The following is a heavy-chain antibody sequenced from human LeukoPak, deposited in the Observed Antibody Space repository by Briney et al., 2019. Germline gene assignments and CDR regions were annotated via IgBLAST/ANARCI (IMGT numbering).Heavy chain of an antibody. J-gene: IGHJ4*02. CDR1: GFIFREYW. CDR2: IKEDGSEK. Sequence: TGGSLRLSCAASGFIFREYWMSWVRQAPGKGLQWVAHIKEDGSEKYYLDSVKGRFTIARDDARTSLYLQMHSLRDADTALYYCVRAGWELDYWGQGTPVTVSS. D-gene: IGHD4-23*01. CDR3: VRAGWELDY. V-gene: IGHV3-7*01.